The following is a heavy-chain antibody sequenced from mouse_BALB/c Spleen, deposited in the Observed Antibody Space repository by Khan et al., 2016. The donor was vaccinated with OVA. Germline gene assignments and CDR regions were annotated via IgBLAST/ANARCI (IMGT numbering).Heavy chain of an antibody. CDR1: GYSITSDYA. V-gene: IGHV3-2*02. CDR2: ISYGGST. CDR3: ARKKYYGYAMDY. J-gene: IGHJ4*01. Sequence: EVQLQESGPGLVKPSQSMSLTCTVTGYSITSDYAWDWIRQFPGNKLEWMGYISYGGSTSYNPSLKSRISITRDTSKNQFFLQLNSVTTEDTATYYCARKKYYGYAMDYWGQCTSVTVAS. D-gene: IGHD1-1*01.